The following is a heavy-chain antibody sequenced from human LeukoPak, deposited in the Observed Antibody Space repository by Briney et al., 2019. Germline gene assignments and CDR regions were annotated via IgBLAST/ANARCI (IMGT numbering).Heavy chain of an antibody. Sequence: ASVKVSCKASGYTFTSYGISWVRQAPGQGLEWMGWISAYNGNTNYAQKLQGRVTMTTDTSTSTAYMELRSLRSEDTAVYYCATQSGSFTQGAFDIWGQGTMVTVSS. CDR3: ATQSGSFTQGAFDI. J-gene: IGHJ3*02. CDR1: GYTFTSYG. CDR2: ISAYNGNT. V-gene: IGHV1-18*01. D-gene: IGHD1-26*01.